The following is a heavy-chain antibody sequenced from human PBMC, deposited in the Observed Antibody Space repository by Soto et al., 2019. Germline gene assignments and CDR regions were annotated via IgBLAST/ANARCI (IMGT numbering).Heavy chain of an antibody. CDR2: INPDGAT. CDR3: ARGQSSDPFFDY. Sequence: PSETLSLTCAVYGGSLSGYYWDWIRQPPGKGLEWIGEINPDGATNYTPSLRGRVTISIDTSRNQFSLKLSSVTAADTAVYYCARGQSSDPFFDYWGQGALVTVSS. CDR1: GGSLSGYY. J-gene: IGHJ4*02. V-gene: IGHV4-34*01.